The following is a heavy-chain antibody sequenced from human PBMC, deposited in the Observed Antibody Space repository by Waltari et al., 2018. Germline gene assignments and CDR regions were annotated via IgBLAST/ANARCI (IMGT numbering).Heavy chain of an antibody. CDR2: IYYSGST. Sequence: QVQLQESGPGLVKPSDTLSLTCAVSGYSISSSNWWGWIRQPPGKGLEWIGYIYYSGSTYYHPSLKSRVTRSVDTSKNQFALKLSSVTAVDTAVYYCARTMSPGHYYYGMDVWGQGTTVTVSS. CDR1: GYSISSSNW. V-gene: IGHV4-28*01. CDR3: ARTMSPGHYYYGMDV. J-gene: IGHJ6*02.